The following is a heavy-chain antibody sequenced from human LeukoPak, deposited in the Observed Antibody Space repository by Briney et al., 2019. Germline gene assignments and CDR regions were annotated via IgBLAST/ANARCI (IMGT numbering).Heavy chain of an antibody. V-gene: IGHV1-69*04. CDR3: AREGPTIIVLADAFDI. Sequence: GASVKVSCKASGGTFSSYTISWVRQAPGQGLEWMGRIIPILGIANYAQKFQGRVTITADKSTSTAYMELSSLRSEDTAVYYCAREGPTIIVLADAFDIWGQGTMVTVSS. CDR1: GGTFSSYT. CDR2: IIPILGIA. J-gene: IGHJ3*02. D-gene: IGHD3-22*01.